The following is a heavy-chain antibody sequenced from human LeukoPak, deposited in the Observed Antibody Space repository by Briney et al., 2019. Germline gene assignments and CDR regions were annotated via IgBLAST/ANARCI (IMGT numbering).Heavy chain of an antibody. V-gene: IGHV3-11*04. CDR2: ISSSGSTI. CDR1: GFTFSDYY. CDR3: ATLLRFLEWLPNY. Sequence: GESLRVSCAASGFTFSDYYMSWIRQAPGKGLEWVSYISSSGSTIYYADSVKGRFTISRDNAKNSLYLQMNSLRAEDTAVYYCATLLRFLEWLPNYWGQGTLVTVSS. J-gene: IGHJ4*02. D-gene: IGHD3-3*01.